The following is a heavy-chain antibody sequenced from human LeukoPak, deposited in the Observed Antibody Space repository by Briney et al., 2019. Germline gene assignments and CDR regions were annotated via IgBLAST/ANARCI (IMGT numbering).Heavy chain of an antibody. J-gene: IGHJ3*02. V-gene: IGHV3-30*03. Sequence: GRSLRLSCAASGFTFSSYGMHWVRQASGKGLEWVAGISYDGSNKYYADSVKGRFTISRDNSKNTLYLQMNSLRAEDTAVYYCVGLFDIWGQGTMVTVSS. CDR2: ISYDGSNK. CDR3: VGLFDI. CDR1: GFTFSSYG.